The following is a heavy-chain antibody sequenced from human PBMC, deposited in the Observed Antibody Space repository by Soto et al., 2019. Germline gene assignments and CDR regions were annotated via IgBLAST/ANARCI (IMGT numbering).Heavy chain of an antibody. CDR3: ARDSRLLWFGELLTLGMDV. D-gene: IGHD3-10*01. CDR2: IYHSGST. J-gene: IGHJ6*02. CDR1: GGSMSSSNW. Sequence: AETLCRTCAGAGGSMSSSNWWRWARQPPGKGLEWIGEIYHSGSTNYNPSLKSRVTISVDKSKNQFSLKLSSVTAADTAVYYCARDSRLLWFGELLTLGMDVWGQGTTVT. V-gene: IGHV4-4*02.